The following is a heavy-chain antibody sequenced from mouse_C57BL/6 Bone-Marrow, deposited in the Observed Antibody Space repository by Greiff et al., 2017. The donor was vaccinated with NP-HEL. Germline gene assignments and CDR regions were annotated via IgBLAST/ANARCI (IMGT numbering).Heavy chain of an antibody. J-gene: IGHJ3*01. D-gene: IGHD2-4*01. CDR1: GYSITSGYY. Sequence: EVQLQQSGPGLVKPSQSLSLTCSVTGYSITSGYYWNWIRQFPGNKLEWMGYISYDGSNNYNPSLKNRISITRDTSKNQFFLKLNSVTTEDTATYYCARGEGLRLAYWGQGTLVTVSA. V-gene: IGHV3-6*01. CDR3: ARGEGLRLAY. CDR2: ISYDGSN.